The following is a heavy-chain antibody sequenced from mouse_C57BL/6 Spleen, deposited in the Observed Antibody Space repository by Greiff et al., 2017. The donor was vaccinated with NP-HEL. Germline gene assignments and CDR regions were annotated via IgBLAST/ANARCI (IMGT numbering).Heavy chain of an antibody. Sequence: QVQLQQSGAELMKPGASVKLSCKATGYTFTGYWIEWVKQRPGHGLEWIGEILPGSGSTNYTEKFKGPATFTADTSSNTAYMQLSSLTTEDSAIYCCARGSRWYFDVWGTGTTVTVSS. V-gene: IGHV1-9*01. CDR2: ILPGSGST. CDR3: ARGSRWYFDV. J-gene: IGHJ1*03. D-gene: IGHD1-1*01. CDR1: GYTFTGYW.